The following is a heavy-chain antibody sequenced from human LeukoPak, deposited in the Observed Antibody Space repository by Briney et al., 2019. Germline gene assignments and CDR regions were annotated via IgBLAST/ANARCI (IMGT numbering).Heavy chain of an antibody. CDR2: IIPILGIA. CDR1: GGTFSSYT. J-gene: IGHJ3*02. Sequence: SVKVSCKASGGTFSSYTISWVRQAPGQGLEWMGRIIPILGIANYAQKFQGRVTITADKSTSTAYMELSSLRSEDTAVYYCARDMDIVVVPADIDAFDIWGQGTMVTVSS. D-gene: IGHD2-2*03. V-gene: IGHV1-69*04. CDR3: ARDMDIVVVPADIDAFDI.